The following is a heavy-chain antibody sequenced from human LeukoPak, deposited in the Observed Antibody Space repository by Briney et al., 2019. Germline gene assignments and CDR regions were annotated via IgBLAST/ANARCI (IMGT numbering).Heavy chain of an antibody. CDR1: GYTFTSYG. D-gene: IGHD1-7*01. CDR3: ARGKSPRPITGTPWDWFDP. Sequence: ASVKVSCKASGYTFTSYGISWVRQAPGQGLEWMGWISACNGNTNYAQTLQGRVTMTTDTATSTAYMELRSLRSDDTAVYYCARGKSPRPITGTPWDWFDPWGQGTLVTVSP. J-gene: IGHJ5*02. CDR2: ISACNGNT. V-gene: IGHV1-18*01.